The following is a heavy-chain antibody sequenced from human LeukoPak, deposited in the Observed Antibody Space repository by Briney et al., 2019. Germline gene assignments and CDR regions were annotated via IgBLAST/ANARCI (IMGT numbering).Heavy chain of an antibody. D-gene: IGHD3-10*02. CDR1: GFTFSNAW. CDR3: AELGITMIGGV. CDR2: IKSKTDGGTT. Sequence: GGALTLPCAASGFTFSNAWMSWVRQAPGKGLEWVGRIKSKTDGGTTDYAAPVKGRFTISRDDSKNTLYLQMNSLRAEDTAVYYCAELGITMIGGVWGKGTTVTISS. V-gene: IGHV3-15*01. J-gene: IGHJ6*04.